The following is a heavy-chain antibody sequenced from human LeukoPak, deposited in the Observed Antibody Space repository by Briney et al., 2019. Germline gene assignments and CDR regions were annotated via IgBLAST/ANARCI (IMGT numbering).Heavy chain of an antibody. V-gene: IGHV4-34*01. CDR1: GGSFSGYY. CDR3: ARERIAVAGTKIDY. D-gene: IGHD6-19*01. J-gene: IGHJ4*02. Sequence: SETLSLTCAVYGGSFSGYYWSWIRQPPGKGLEWIGEINHSGSTNYNPSLKSRVTISVDTSKNQFSLKLSSVTAADTAVYYCARERIAVAGTKIDYWGQGTLVTVSS. CDR2: INHSGST.